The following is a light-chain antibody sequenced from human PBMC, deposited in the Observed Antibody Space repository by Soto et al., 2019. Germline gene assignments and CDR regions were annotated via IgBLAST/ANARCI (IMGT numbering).Light chain of an antibody. J-gene: IGKJ2*01. CDR3: MQALQTAYT. V-gene: IGKV2-28*01. CDR2: LGS. Sequence: DIVMTQSPLSLPVTPGEPASISCRSSQSLLHSNVYNYLDWYLQKPVQSPQLLIYLGSNRDSGVPERFSGSRSGTDFTLKISRVEAEDVGVYYCMQALQTAYTFGQGTKLEIK. CDR1: QSLLHSNVYNY.